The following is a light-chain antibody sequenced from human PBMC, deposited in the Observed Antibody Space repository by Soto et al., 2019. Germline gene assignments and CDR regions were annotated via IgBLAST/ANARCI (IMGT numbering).Light chain of an antibody. CDR3: GSYTSDNSCVV. V-gene: IGLV2-14*01. CDR1: SSDVGGYKY. Sequence: QSALTQPASVSGSPGQSITISCTGTSSDVGGYKYVSWYQQHPGKAPKLIIYEVTNRPSGVPNRFSGSKSGNTASLSISGLQAEDEADYYCGSYTSDNSCVVFGGGTKLTVL. J-gene: IGLJ2*01. CDR2: EVT.